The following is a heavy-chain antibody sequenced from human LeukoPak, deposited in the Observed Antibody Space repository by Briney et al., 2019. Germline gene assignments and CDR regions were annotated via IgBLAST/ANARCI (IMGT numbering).Heavy chain of an antibody. CDR2: ISSSSSYI. D-gene: IGHD3-22*01. V-gene: IGHV3-21*01. Sequence: GGSLRLSCAASGLTFRSYSMNWVRQAPGKGLEWVSSISSSSSYIYYADSVKGRFTISRDNAKNSLYLQMNSLRAEDTAVCYCARGDTMIVVVSNFDYWGQGTLVTVSS. J-gene: IGHJ4*02. CDR3: ARGDTMIVVVSNFDY. CDR1: GLTFRSYS.